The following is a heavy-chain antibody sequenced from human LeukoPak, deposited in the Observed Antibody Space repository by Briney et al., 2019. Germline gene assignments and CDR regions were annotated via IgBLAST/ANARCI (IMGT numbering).Heavy chain of an antibody. J-gene: IGHJ5*02. Sequence: ASVKVSCKASGGTLSSYAVSWVRQAPGQGLEWMGGIMPIFGTADYAQKFQGRVTTTADESTSTAYMEQRSPRSEDTAAYYCARDGRIRGFDPWGQGTLVTVSS. CDR1: GGTLSSYA. CDR2: IMPIFGTA. V-gene: IGHV1-69*01. CDR3: ARDGRIRGFDP. D-gene: IGHD3-3*02.